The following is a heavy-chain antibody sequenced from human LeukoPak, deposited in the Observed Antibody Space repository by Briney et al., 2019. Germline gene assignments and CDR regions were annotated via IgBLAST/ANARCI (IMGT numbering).Heavy chain of an antibody. D-gene: IGHD1-26*01. V-gene: IGHV3-53*01. J-gene: IGHJ4*02. CDR2: IYSSGST. Sequence: PGGSLRLSCAASGFTVTSNSISWVRQAPGKGLEWVSVIYSSGSTHFADSVKGRFSISRDNSQNTLYLLMSSLRLEDTAVYYCARESYGGAWGQGTLVTVSS. CDR3: ARESYGGA. CDR1: GFTVTSNS.